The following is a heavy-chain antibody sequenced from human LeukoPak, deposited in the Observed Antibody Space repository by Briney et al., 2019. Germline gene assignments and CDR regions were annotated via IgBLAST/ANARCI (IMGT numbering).Heavy chain of an antibody. CDR2: VYTSGST. Sequence: SETLSLTCSVSGDSITSHYWSWIRQPAGKGLEWIGRVYTSGSTNYNPSLKGRVTMSVDTSKNQFSLKLSSVTAADTAVYYCARNQPNYYGSGSYHLGFDFWGQGALVTASS. CDR3: ARNQPNYYGSGSYHLGFDF. D-gene: IGHD3-10*01. CDR1: GDSITSHY. J-gene: IGHJ4*02. V-gene: IGHV4-4*07.